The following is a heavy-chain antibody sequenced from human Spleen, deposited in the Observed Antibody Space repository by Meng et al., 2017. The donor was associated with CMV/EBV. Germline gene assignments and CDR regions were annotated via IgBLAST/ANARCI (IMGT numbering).Heavy chain of an antibody. CDR1: GYTFTSYY. Sequence: SRKASGYTFTSYYMHWVRQAPGQGLEWVAIINPSGGSTSYAQKFQGRVTMTRDTSTSTVFMELSSLRSEDTAVYYCARPLAGYAFHIWGQGTMVTVSS. CDR3: ARPLAGYAFHI. V-gene: IGHV1-46*01. J-gene: IGHJ3*02. CDR2: INPSGGST. D-gene: IGHD3-10*01.